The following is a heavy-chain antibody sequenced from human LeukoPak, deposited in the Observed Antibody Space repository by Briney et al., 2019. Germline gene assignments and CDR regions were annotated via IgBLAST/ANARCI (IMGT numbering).Heavy chain of an antibody. CDR3: ARDPVEWEQLLDY. V-gene: IGHV3-7*03. Sequence: GGSLRLSCAASGFTFSRHWMYWVRQAPGKGLEWVANIKQDGSAKPYVDSVKGRFTISRDNAKNSLFLQMNSLRAEDTAVYYCARDPVEWEQLLDYWGQGTLVTVSS. CDR1: GFTFSRHW. CDR2: IKQDGSAK. D-gene: IGHD1-26*01. J-gene: IGHJ4*02.